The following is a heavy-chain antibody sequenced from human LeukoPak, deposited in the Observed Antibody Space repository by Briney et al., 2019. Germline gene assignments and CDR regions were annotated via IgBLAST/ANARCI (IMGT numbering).Heavy chain of an antibody. J-gene: IGHJ6*03. CDR2: ISGNGGST. CDR1: GFTFNSYA. Sequence: GGSLRLSCPASGFTFNSYAMTWVRQAPGKGLEWVSSISGNGGSTYYTDSVKGRFTISRDNSQNTLYLQMNSLRAEDTAAYYCAKDLRVIVVAYYMDVWGKGTTVTVSS. CDR3: AKDLRVIVVAYYMDV. D-gene: IGHD2-2*01. V-gene: IGHV3-23*01.